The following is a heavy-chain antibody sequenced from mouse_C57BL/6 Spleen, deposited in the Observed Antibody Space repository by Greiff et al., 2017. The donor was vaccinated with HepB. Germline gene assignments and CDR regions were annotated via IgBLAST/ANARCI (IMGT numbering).Heavy chain of an antibody. J-gene: IGHJ2*01. CDR1: GYTFTSYW. V-gene: IGHV1-50*01. Sequence: QVQLQQPGAELVKPGASVKLSCKASGYTFTSYWMQWVKQRPGQGLEWIGEIDPSDSYTNYNQKFKGKATLTVDTSSSTAYMQLSSLTSEDSAVYYCAKAPNDDWGQGTTLTVSS. CDR2: IDPSDSYT. CDR3: AKAPNDD.